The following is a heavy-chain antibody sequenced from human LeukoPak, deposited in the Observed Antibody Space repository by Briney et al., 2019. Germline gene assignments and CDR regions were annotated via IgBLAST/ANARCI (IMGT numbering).Heavy chain of an antibody. J-gene: IGHJ4*02. CDR1: GFTFSSYA. D-gene: IGHD2-21*02. CDR3: ARSDPYCGGDCHDY. CDR2: ISYDGSNK. Sequence: PGGSLRLSCAASGFTFSSYAMHWVRQAPGKGLEWVAVISYDGSNKYYADSVKGRFTISRDNSKNTLYLQMNSLRAEDTAVYYCARSDPYCGGDCHDYWGQGTLVTVSS. V-gene: IGHV3-30*14.